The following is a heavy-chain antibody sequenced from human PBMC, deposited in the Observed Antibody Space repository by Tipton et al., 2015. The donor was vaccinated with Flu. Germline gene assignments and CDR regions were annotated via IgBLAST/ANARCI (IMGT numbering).Heavy chain of an antibody. J-gene: IGHJ3*02. CDR3: ARLWWGLGDAFDI. D-gene: IGHD2-21*01. CDR1: GGSITGYY. V-gene: IGHV4-59*01. Sequence: LRLSCTVSGGSITGYYWSWVRQPPGRGLEWLGYIHFSGSTNYNPSLRSRVTLSLDTARTQFSLRLSSVTAADTAVYYCARLWWGLGDAFDIWGQGSLVTVSS. CDR2: IHFSGST.